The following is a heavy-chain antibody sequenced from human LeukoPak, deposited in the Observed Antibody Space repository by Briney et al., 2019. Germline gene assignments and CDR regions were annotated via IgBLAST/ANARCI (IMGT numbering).Heavy chain of an antibody. Sequence: SETLSLTRAVSGASFTTYYWTWIRQSPGKGLEWIGDINHSGSTNYNPSLKNRVSLSVDTSKNQFSLKLSSVTAADTAVYYCARHSDSSSWYWFDPWGQGTLVTVSS. CDR1: GASFTTYY. D-gene: IGHD6-13*01. CDR2: INHSGST. V-gene: IGHV4-34*01. J-gene: IGHJ5*02. CDR3: ARHSDSSSWYWFDP.